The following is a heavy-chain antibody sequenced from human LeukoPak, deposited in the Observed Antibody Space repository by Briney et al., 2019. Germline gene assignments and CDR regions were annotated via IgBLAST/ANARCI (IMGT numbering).Heavy chain of an antibody. CDR2: MNPHSGNT. CDR3: ARVPRGGDRFHP. Sequence: ASVKVSCKASGYTFTSYDINWVRQATGQGLEWMGWMNPHSGNTGYAQNFQGRVTMTRNTSIRTAYMELSSLRSEDTAVYYCARVPRGGDRFHPWGQGTLVTVSS. D-gene: IGHD3-16*01. CDR1: GYTFTSYD. V-gene: IGHV1-8*01. J-gene: IGHJ5*02.